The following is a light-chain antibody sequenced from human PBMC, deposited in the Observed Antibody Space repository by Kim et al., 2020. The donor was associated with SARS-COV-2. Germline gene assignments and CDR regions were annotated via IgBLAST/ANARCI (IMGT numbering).Light chain of an antibody. J-gene: IGKJ2*01. V-gene: IGKV4-1*01. CDR3: QQYDSTPPT. CDR1: QSVLYSSNNKNY. Sequence: RATINCKSSQSVLYSSNNKNYLAWYQQRPGLPPKLLIYWASTRESGVPDRFSGSGSGTDFTLTISNLQAEDVAVYYCQQYDSTPPTFGQGTKLEI. CDR2: WAS.